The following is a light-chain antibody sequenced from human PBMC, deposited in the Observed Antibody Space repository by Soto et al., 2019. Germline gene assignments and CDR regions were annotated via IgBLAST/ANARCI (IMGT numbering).Light chain of an antibody. CDR1: QSVSNNY. V-gene: IGKV3-20*01. Sequence: EIVLTQSPGTLSLSPGERATLSCRASQSVSNNYLAWYQQKPGQAPRLLIYGASNRATGIPDRFSGSGSGTEFTLTISSLQPEDFATYYCQQYRTFGQGTKVDIK. CDR2: GAS. CDR3: QQYRT. J-gene: IGKJ1*01.